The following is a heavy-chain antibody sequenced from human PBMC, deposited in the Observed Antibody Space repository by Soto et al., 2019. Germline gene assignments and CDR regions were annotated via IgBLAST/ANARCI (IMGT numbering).Heavy chain of an antibody. V-gene: IGHV4-39*01. CDR1: GGSISSGSYY. J-gene: IGHJ4*02. CDR3: AKRSSGWYYFDY. Sequence: QLQLQESGPGLVKPSETLSLTCTVSGGSISSGSYYWGWIRQPPGKGLVWIGSIYYSGSTYYNPSLKSRVTISVDTSKNQFSLKLSSVTAADTAVYYCAKRSSGWYYFDYWGQGTLVTVSS. CDR2: IYYSGST. D-gene: IGHD6-19*01.